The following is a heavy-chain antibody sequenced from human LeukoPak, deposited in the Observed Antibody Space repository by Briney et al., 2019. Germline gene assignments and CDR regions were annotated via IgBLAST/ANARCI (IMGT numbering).Heavy chain of an antibody. V-gene: IGHV1-2*02. J-gene: IGHJ5*02. D-gene: IGHD2-2*01. Sequence: ASVKVSCKASGYTFTGYYMHWVRQAPGQGLEWMGWINPNSGGTNYAQKFQGRVTMTRDTSISTAYMELSRLRSDDTAVYYCARGYCSSTSCTRARFDPWGQGTLVTVSS. CDR1: GYTFTGYY. CDR2: INPNSGGT. CDR3: ARGYCSSTSCTRARFDP.